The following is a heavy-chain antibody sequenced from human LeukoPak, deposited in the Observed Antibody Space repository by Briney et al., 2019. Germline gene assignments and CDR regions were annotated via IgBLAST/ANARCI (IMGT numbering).Heavy chain of an antibody. J-gene: IGHJ6*03. CDR3: ARRVGRYYGSGSYYNQLYYYYYYMDV. CDR2: INHSGST. CDR1: GGSFSGYY. V-gene: IGHV4-34*01. Sequence: SETLSLTCAVYGGSFSGYYWSWIRQPPGKGLEWIGEINHSGSTNYNPSLKSRVTISVDTSKNQFSLKLSSVTAADTAVYYCARRVGRYYGSGSYYNQLYYYYYYMDVWGKGTTVTISS. D-gene: IGHD3-10*01.